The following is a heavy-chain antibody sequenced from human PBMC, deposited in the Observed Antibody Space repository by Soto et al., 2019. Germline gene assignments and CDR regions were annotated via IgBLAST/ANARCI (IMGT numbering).Heavy chain of an antibody. D-gene: IGHD3-22*01. V-gene: IGHV1-46*01. J-gene: IGHJ4*02. CDR2: INPSGGST. CDR1: GYTFTSYY. CDR3: ARDLGNTYYDSSGYSFGY. Sequence: ASVKVSCKASGYTFTSYYMHWVRQAPGQGLEWMGIINPSGGSTNYAQKFQGRVTITTDKSTSTAYMELSSLRSEDTAVYYCARDLGNTYYDSSGYSFGYWGQGTLVTVSS.